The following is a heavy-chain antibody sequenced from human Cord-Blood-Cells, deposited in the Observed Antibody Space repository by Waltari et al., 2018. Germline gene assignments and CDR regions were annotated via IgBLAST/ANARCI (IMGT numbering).Heavy chain of an antibody. CDR1: GGTFSSYA. Sequence: QVQLVQSGAEVKKPGSSVKVSCKASGGTFSSYAISWVRQAPGQGLDWMGGIIPIFGTGNYTKKFQGRVTITADESTSTAYMELSSLRSEDTAVYYCASSPPRDVAGSNYWGQGTLVTVSS. CDR3: ASSPPRDVAGSNY. J-gene: IGHJ4*02. V-gene: IGHV1-69*01. CDR2: IIPIFGTG. D-gene: IGHD6-19*01.